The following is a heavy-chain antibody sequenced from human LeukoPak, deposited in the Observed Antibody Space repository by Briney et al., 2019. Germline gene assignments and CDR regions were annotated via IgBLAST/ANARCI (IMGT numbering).Heavy chain of an antibody. CDR2: ISGSGGST. CDR3: AKSGDYYDSSGYQPY. D-gene: IGHD3-22*01. Sequence: HPGGSLRLSCAASGFTFSSYGMSWVRQAPGKGLEWVSAISGSGGSTYYADSVKGRFTISRDNSKNTLYLQMNSLRAEDTAVYYCAKSGDYYDSSGYQPYWGQGTLVTVSS. J-gene: IGHJ4*02. V-gene: IGHV3-23*01. CDR1: GFTFSSYG.